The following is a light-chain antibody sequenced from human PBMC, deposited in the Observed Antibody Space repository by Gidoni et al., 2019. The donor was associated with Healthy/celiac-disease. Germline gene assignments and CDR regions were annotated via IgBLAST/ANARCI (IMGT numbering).Light chain of an antibody. V-gene: IGLV2-14*01. J-gene: IGLJ1*01. CDR2: EVS. Sequence: QSALTQPASVSGSPGQSFTIPCTGTSSDVGGYNYVPWYQQHPGKAPKLMIYEVSTRPSGVSNRFSGSKSGNTASLTISGLQAEDEADYYCSSYTSSSTLVYVFGTGTKLTVL. CDR1: SSDVGGYNY. CDR3: SSYTSSSTLVYV.